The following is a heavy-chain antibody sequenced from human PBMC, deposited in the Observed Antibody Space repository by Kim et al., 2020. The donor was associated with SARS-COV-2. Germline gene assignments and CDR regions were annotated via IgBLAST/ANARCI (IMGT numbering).Heavy chain of an antibody. D-gene: IGHD2-2*01. CDR2: IIPIFGTA. CDR3: ARGLYGHCSSTSCYHNYYYYYYMDV. CDR1: GGTFSSYA. J-gene: IGHJ6*03. Sequence: SVKVSCKASGGTFSSYAISWVRQAPGQGLEWMGGIIPIFGTANYAQKFQGRVTITADESTSTAYMELSSLRSEDTAVYYCARGLYGHCSSTSCYHNYYYYYYMDVWGKGTTVTVSS. V-gene: IGHV1-69*13.